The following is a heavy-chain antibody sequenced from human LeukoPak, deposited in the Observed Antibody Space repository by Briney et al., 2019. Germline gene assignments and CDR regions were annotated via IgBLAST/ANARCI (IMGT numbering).Heavy chain of an antibody. CDR2: IYPGDSDT. D-gene: IGHD6-19*01. Sequence: GESLKISCKGSGYTFTSYWIGWVRQMPGKGLEWMGIIYPGDSDTRYSPSFQGQVTISADKSISTTHLQWSSLKASDTGIYYCARRGYSSGWQNWFDPWGQGTLVTVSS. CDR1: GYTFTSYW. CDR3: ARRGYSSGWQNWFDP. V-gene: IGHV5-51*01. J-gene: IGHJ5*02.